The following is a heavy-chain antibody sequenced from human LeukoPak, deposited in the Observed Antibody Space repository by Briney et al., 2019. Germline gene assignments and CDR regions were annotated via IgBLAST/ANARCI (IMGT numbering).Heavy chain of an antibody. CDR1: GGSISSYY. D-gene: IGHD3-22*01. J-gene: IGHJ4*02. CDR2: IYYSGST. V-gene: IGHV4-59*01. CDR3: ARETRTYYYDSSGCEFDY. Sequence: SETLSLTCTVSGGSISSYYWSWIRQPPGKGLEWIGYIYYSGSTNYNPSLKSRVTISVDTSKNQFSLKLSSVTAADTAVYYCARETRTYYYDSSGCEFDYWGQGTLVTVSS.